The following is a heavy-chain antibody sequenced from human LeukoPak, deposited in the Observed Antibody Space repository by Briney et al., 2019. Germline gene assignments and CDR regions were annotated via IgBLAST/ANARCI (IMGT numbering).Heavy chain of an antibody. J-gene: IGHJ4*02. CDR1: GFTVSSDY. V-gene: IGHV3-66*01. CDR3: AGDLRGWSAWDH. D-gene: IGHD6-19*01. Sequence: SGGSLRLSCAASGFTVSSDYMSWVRQAPGKGLGWVSTIYSDGITNYSDSVKGRFTISRDNSKNMLYLQMNSLRAEDTAVYFCAGDLRGWSAWDHWGQGTLVTVSS. CDR2: IYSDGIT.